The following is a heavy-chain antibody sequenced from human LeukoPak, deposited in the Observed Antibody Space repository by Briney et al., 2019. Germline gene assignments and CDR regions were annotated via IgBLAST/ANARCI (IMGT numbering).Heavy chain of an antibody. CDR2: IYYSGGT. J-gene: IGHJ4*02. V-gene: IGHV4-59*12. CDR3: ARELRGIRLDRYSSSWDLDY. CDR1: GGSTNGYY. Sequence: PSETLSLTCTVSGGSTNGYYWSWIRQPPGKGLEWIAFIYYSGGTNYNPSLRSRVSISIDTSKNQFSLQLNSVTPEDTAVYYCARELRGIRLDRYSSSWDLDYWGQGTLVTVSS. D-gene: IGHD6-13*01.